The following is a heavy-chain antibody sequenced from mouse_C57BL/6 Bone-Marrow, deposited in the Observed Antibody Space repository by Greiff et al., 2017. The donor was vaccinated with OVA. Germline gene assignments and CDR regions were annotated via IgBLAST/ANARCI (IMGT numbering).Heavy chain of an antibody. V-gene: IGHV1-78*01. CDR2: IYPRDGST. Sequence: VQLQQSDAELVKPGASVKISCKVSGYTFTDHTIHWMKQRPEQGLEWIGYIYPRDGSTKYNEKFKGKATLTADKSSSTAYMQLNSLTSEDSAVYFCAREVYGSSYDWYLDVWGTGTTVTVSS. CDR1: GYTFTDHT. CDR3: AREVYGSSYDWYLDV. J-gene: IGHJ1*03. D-gene: IGHD1-1*01.